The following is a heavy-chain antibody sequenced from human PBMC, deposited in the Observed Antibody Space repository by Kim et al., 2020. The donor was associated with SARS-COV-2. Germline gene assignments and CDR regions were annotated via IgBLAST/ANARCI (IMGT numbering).Heavy chain of an antibody. Sequence: RYSTSFQGQVTISADKSISTAYLQWSSLKASDTAMYYCAIDLGGGLSLDYWGQGTLVTVSS. CDR3: AIDLGGGLSLDY. V-gene: IGHV5-51*01. J-gene: IGHJ4*02. D-gene: IGHD3-10*01.